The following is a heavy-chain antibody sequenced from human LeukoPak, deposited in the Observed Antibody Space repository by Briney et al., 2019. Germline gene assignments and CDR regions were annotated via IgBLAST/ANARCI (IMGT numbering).Heavy chain of an antibody. J-gene: IGHJ5*02. CDR2: IYPGDSDT. CDR1: GYSFTSYW. V-gene: IGHV5-51*01. D-gene: IGHD3-9*01. CDR3: ARGLRYYDILTGYYPRNWFDP. Sequence: EESLKISCKGSGYSFTSYWIGWVRQMPGKGLEWMGIIYPGDSDTRYSPSFQGQVTISADKSISTAYLQWSSLKASDTAMCYCARGLRYYDILTGYYPRNWFDPWGQGTLVTVSS.